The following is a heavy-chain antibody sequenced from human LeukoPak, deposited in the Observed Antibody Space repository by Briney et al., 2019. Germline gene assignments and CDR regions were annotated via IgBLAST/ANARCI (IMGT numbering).Heavy chain of an antibody. V-gene: IGHV3-7*03. D-gene: IGHD1-26*01. CDR1: GGSFSGYY. Sequence: ETLSLTCAVYGGSFSGYYWSWVRQAPGKGLEWVANIKQDGSEKYCVDSVKGRFTISRDNAKNSLYLQMNSLRAEDTAVYYCATSKYSGSYWGQGTLVTVSS. J-gene: IGHJ4*02. CDR3: ATSKYSGSY. CDR2: IKQDGSEK.